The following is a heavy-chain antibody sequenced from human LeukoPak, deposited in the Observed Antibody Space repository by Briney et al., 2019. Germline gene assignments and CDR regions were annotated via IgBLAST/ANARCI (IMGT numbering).Heavy chain of an antibody. D-gene: IGHD4-17*01. V-gene: IGHV4-30-2*01. CDR2: IYHSGST. CDR1: GGSISSGGYS. Sequence: PSETLSLTCAVSGGSISSGGYSWSWIRQPPGKGLEWIGYIYHSGSTYYNPSLKSRVTLSVDRSKNQFSLKLSSVTAADTAVYYCARGDYDAWFDPWGQGTLVTVSS. J-gene: IGHJ5*02. CDR3: ARGDYDAWFDP.